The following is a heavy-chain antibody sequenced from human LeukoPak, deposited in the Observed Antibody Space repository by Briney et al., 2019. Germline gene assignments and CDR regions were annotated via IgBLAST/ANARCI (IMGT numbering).Heavy chain of an antibody. J-gene: IGHJ3*02. CDR3: ARDGPETYCSSSSCSAGRAFDI. CDR1: GFTLSSYS. V-gene: IGHV3-21*01. D-gene: IGHD2-2*01. Sequence: GGSLRLSCAASGFTLSSYSMNWVRQAPGKGLEWVSSISSSSSYIYYADSVKGRFTISRANAKNSLYLQMNSLRAEDTAVYCCARDGPETYCSSSSCSAGRAFDIWGQGTMVTVSS. CDR2: ISSSSSYI.